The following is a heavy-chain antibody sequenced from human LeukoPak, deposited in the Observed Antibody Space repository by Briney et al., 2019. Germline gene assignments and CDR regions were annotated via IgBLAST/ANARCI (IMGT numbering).Heavy chain of an antibody. V-gene: IGHV1-18*01. J-gene: IGHJ6*02. CDR3: ARVVYDILTGYYNPPHYYYYYGMDV. Sequence: ASVKVSCKASGYTFTSYGISWVRQAPGQGLEWMGWISAYNGNTNYAQKLQGRVTMTTDLSTSTAYMELRSLRSDDTAVYYCARVVYDILTGYYNPPHYYYYYGMDVWGQGTTVTVSS. CDR1: GYTFTSYG. CDR2: ISAYNGNT. D-gene: IGHD3-9*01.